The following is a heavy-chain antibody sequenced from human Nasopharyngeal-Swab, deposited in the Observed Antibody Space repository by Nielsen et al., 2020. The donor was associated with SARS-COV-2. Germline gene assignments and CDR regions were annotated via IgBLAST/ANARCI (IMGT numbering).Heavy chain of an antibody. D-gene: IGHD5-24*01. CDR3: ARGPSRELQGAQGDY. CDR2: ISSSSSYI. Sequence: WIRQPPGKGLEWVSSISSSSSYIYYADSVKGRFTISRDNAKNSLYLQMNSLRAEDTAVYYCARGPSRELQGAQGDYWGQETLVTVSS. V-gene: IGHV3-21*01. J-gene: IGHJ4*02.